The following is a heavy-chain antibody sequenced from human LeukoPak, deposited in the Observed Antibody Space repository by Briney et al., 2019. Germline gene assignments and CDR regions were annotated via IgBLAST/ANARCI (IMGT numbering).Heavy chain of an antibody. CDR1: GFTFSSYS. J-gene: IGHJ6*03. CDR2: ISSSSSYI. D-gene: IGHD4-23*01. CDR3: ARADYGGYYYYYMDV. Sequence: GGSLRLSCAASGFTFSSYSMNWVRQAPGKGLEWVSSISSSSSYIYYADSVKGRFTISRDNAKNSLYLQMNSLRAEDTAVYYCARADYGGYYYYYMDVWGKGTTVTVSS. V-gene: IGHV3-21*01.